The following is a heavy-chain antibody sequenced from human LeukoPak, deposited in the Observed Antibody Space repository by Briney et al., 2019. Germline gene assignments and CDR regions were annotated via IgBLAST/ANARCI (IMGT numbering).Heavy chain of an antibody. Sequence: TGGSLRLSCAASGFSFSTSPMSWVRQPPRKGLEWVSAMNNGPGATFYRDSVRGRFTISRDDSKSTLYLQMNSLRAEDTGTYYCAKTHYDLLDVWGQGTSVTVSS. J-gene: IGHJ6*02. CDR1: GFSFSTSP. V-gene: IGHV3-23*01. D-gene: IGHD5-12*01. CDR3: AKTHYDLLDV. CDR2: MNNGPGAT.